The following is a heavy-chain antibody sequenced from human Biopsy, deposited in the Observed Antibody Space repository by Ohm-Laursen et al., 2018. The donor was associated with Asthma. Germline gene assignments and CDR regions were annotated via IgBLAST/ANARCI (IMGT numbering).Heavy chain of an antibody. CDR2: INHSGST. D-gene: IGHD6-13*01. CDR3: ARITNDRIAAAGRYYYYGMDV. V-gene: IGHV4-34*01. Sequence: GTLSLTCAVYGGSFSGYYWSWIRQPPGKGLGWIGEINHSGSTNYNPSLKSRVTISVDTSKNQFSLKLSSVTAADTAVYYCARITNDRIAAAGRYYYYGMDVWGQGTTVTVSS. CDR1: GGSFSGYY. J-gene: IGHJ6*02.